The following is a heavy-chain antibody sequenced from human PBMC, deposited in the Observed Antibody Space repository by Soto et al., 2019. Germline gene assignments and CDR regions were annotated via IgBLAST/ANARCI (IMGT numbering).Heavy chain of an antibody. CDR3: ARRAYGDYRFY. D-gene: IGHD4-17*01. V-gene: IGHV4-59*08. J-gene: IGHJ4*02. Sequence: PSETLSLTCTVSGVSISSYYWSWIRQPPGKGLEWIGYIYYSGSTNYNPSLKSRVTISVDTSKNQFSLKLSSVTAADTAVYYCARRAYGDYRFYWGQGTLVTVSS. CDR2: IYYSGST. CDR1: GVSISSYY.